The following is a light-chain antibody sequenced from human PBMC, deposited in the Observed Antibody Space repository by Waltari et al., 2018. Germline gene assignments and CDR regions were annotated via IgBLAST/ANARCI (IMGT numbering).Light chain of an antibody. CDR1: HEKRNY. CDR3: QQYGT. CDR2: DTS. J-gene: IGKJ2*01. Sequence: DIQMTQSPSSLSASVGDRVTITCQASHEKRNYLNWYQQKPGKAPKLLIYDTSNLVTGVPYRFSGSGSGTDFTFTITSLQPEDFATYYCQQYGTFGQGTKVETK. V-gene: IGKV1-33*01.